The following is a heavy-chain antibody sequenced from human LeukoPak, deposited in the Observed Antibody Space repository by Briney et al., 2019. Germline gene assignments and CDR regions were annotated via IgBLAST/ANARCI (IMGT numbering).Heavy chain of an antibody. CDR1: GYTFTSYY. CDR2: INPSGGST. D-gene: IGHD3-10*01. Sequence: GASVKVSCKASGYTFTSYYMHWVRQAPGQGLEWMGIINPSGGSTSYAQKFQGRVTMTRDTSTSTVYVELSSLRSEDTAVYYCARADMVRGVIMARINHWFDPWGQGTLVTVSS. J-gene: IGHJ5*02. V-gene: IGHV1-46*01. CDR3: ARADMVRGVIMARINHWFDP.